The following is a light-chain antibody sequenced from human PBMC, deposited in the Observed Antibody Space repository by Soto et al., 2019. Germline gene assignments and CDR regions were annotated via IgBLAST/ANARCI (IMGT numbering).Light chain of an antibody. Sequence: DLPMTQSPSTLSASIGDTVTITCRASQRISTWLAWYQQKPGKAPKLLIYEASTLETGVPSRFSGSGSGTEFTLTISSLQPYDATNYYCQQYNSYSPYTFGQGTKLEIK. CDR2: EAS. CDR3: QQYNSYSPYT. CDR1: QRISTW. V-gene: IGKV1-5*03. J-gene: IGKJ2*01.